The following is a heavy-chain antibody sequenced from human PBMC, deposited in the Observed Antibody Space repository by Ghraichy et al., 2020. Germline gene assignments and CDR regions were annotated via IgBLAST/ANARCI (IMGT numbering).Heavy chain of an antibody. CDR2: ISSGGERT. Sequence: GESLNISCAASGFTFSNYAMSWVRQAPGKGLEWVSGISSGGERTYSADSEKGRFTISRDNSQNTLFLQMNSLRAEDTAVYFCATLRGFSSGGHHYYYGMDVWGLGTTVTVSS. J-gene: IGHJ6*02. CDR3: ATLRGFSSGGHHYYYGMDV. CDR1: GFTFSNYA. V-gene: IGHV3-23*01. D-gene: IGHD5-18*01.